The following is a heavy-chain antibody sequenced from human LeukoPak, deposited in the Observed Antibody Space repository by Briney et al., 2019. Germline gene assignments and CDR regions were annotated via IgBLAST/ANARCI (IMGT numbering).Heavy chain of an antibody. D-gene: IGHD3-22*01. CDR1: GFTFSSNG. CDR3: AKDFEYYDSIN. Sequence: GGSLRLSCVASGFTFSSNGMHWVRQAPGKGLEWVTFIQYDGSKKYYADSVKGRFTISRDNTKNTLYLQMNSLRAEDTAVYYCAKDFEYYDSINWGQGTLVTVSS. J-gene: IGHJ4*02. CDR2: IQYDGSKK. V-gene: IGHV3-30*02.